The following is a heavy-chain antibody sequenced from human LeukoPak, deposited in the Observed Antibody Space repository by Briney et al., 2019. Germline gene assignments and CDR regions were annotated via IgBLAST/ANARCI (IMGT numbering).Heavy chain of an antibody. CDR3: AKADCSSTSCYSGDP. Sequence: PGRSLRLSCAASGFTFSSYAMHWVRQAPGKGLEWVAVISYDGSNKYYADSVKGRFTISRDNAKNSLYLQMNSLRAEDTALYYCAKADCSSTSCYSGDPWGQGTLVTVSS. J-gene: IGHJ5*02. D-gene: IGHD2-2*01. V-gene: IGHV3-30-3*01. CDR2: ISYDGSNK. CDR1: GFTFSSYA.